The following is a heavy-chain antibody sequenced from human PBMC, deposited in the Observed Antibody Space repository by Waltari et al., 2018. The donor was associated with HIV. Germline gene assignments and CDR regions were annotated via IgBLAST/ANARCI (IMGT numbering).Heavy chain of an antibody. Sequence: QVQLAQSGAEVKKPGSSVKVSCKASGGDFRNYGFTWVRQAPGKGLEWMGGIIPMLNAPKYAQKLQDRVTISADESATTVYLELGSLRYEDTAVYYCAGYGGSYVYFDYWGQGTLVTVSS. CDR2: IIPMLNAP. CDR3: AGYGGSYVYFDY. J-gene: IGHJ4*02. D-gene: IGHD1-26*01. V-gene: IGHV1-69*12. CDR1: GGDFRNYG.